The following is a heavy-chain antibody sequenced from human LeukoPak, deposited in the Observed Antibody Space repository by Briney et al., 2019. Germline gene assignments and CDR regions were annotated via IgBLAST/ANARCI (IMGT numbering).Heavy chain of an antibody. CDR2: IYYSGST. Sequence: PSETLSLTCTVSGGSISSGDYYWSWIRQPPGKGLEWIGYIYYSGSTDYNPSLKSRATISTDTSKNQFSLKLSSVTAADTAVYYCARDVGFGELLPFDYWGQGTLVTVSS. D-gene: IGHD3-10*01. V-gene: IGHV4-30-4*01. CDR3: ARDVGFGELLPFDY. J-gene: IGHJ4*02. CDR1: GGSISSGDYY.